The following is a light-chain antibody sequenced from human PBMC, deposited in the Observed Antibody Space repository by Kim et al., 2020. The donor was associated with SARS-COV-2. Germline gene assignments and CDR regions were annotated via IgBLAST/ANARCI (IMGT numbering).Light chain of an antibody. CDR3: QQRHSWPLT. CDR2: DAA. V-gene: IGKV3-11*01. CDR1: QSVSRY. J-gene: IGKJ4*01. Sequence: LSPGERATLSCRASQSVSRYLAWYQQTPGQAPRLLIYDAANRATGIPARFSAGGSRTDFTLTISSLESEDFAVYYCQQRHSWPLTFGGGTKVDIK.